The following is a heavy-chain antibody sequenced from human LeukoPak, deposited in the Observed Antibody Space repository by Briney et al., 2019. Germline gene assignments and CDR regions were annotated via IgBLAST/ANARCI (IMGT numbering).Heavy chain of an antibody. V-gene: IGHV3-74*01. D-gene: IGHD5-24*01. CDR1: GFAFSSYW. CDR2: INSDGSST. Sequence: PGRSLRLSCAAAGFAFSSYWVHWFRQAPGKALGWFSRINSDGSSTSYADSGKGRFTISRDNAKNTLYLQMNSLRAEDTAVYYCATLRDGYTSDIDSWGQGTLVTVSS. CDR3: ATLRDGYTSDIDS. J-gene: IGHJ4*02.